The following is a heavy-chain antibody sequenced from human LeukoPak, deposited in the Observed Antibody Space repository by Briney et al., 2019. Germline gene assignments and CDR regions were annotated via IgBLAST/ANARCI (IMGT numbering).Heavy chain of an antibody. D-gene: IGHD3-10*02. V-gene: IGHV4-59*12. CDR2: IYYSGST. CDR1: GGSISSYY. J-gene: IGHJ4*02. Sequence: SETLSLTCTVSGGSISSYYWSWIRQPPGEGLEWIGYIYYSGSTNYNPSLKSRVTISVDKSKNQFSLKLSSVTAADTAVYYCARASSYYVPFDYWGQGTLVTVSS. CDR3: ARASSYYVPFDY.